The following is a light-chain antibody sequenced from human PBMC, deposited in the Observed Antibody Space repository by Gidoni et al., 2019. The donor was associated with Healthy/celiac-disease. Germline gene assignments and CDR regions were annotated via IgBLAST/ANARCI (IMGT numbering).Light chain of an antibody. CDR2: AAS. CDR3: QQRYSTLFT. Sequence: DIQMTQSPSSLSASVGDRVTITCRASQSISSYLNWYQQKPGKAPKLLIYAASSLQSGVPSRFSGSGSGTDFTLTISSLQPEDFATYYCQQRYSTLFTFXPXTKVDIK. V-gene: IGKV1-39*01. CDR1: QSISSY. J-gene: IGKJ3*01.